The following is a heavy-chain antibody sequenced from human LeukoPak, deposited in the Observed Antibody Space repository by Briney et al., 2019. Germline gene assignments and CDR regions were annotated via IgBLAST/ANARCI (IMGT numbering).Heavy chain of an antibody. D-gene: IGHD4-17*01. J-gene: IGHJ4*02. V-gene: IGHV3-23*01. Sequence: SGGSLRLSCAASGFTFSSYAMSWVRQAPGKGLEWVSAISGGGGSTYYADSVKGRFTISRDNSKNTLYLQMNSLRAEDTAVYYCAKDALYGDYKLYYFDYWGQGTLVTVSS. CDR3: AKDALYGDYKLYYFDY. CDR2: ISGGGGST. CDR1: GFTFSSYA.